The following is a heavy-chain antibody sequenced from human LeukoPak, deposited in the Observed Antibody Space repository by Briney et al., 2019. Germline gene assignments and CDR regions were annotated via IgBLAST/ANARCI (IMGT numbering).Heavy chain of an antibody. CDR1: GGSFSGYY. D-gene: IGHD6-25*01. CDR2: INHSGST. V-gene: IGHV4-34*01. CDR3: SSGPYFDY. Sequence: SETLPLTCAVYGGSFSGYYWSWIRQPPGKGLEWIGEINHSGSTNYNPSLKSRVTISVDTSKNQFSLKLSSVTAADTAVYFCSSGPYFDYWGQGTLVTVSS. J-gene: IGHJ4*02.